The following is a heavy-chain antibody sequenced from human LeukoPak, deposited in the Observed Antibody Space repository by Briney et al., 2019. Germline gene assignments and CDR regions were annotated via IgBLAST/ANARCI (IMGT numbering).Heavy chain of an antibody. CDR1: GYTFTSYY. CDR2: INPNSGGT. CDR3: ARVETPNDAFDI. Sequence: RGASVKVSCKASGYTFTSYYMHWVRQAPGQGLEWMGWINPNSGGTNYAQKFQGRVTMTRDTSISTAYMELSRLRSDDTAVYYCARVETPNDAFDIWGQGTMVTVSS. J-gene: IGHJ3*02. V-gene: IGHV1-2*02.